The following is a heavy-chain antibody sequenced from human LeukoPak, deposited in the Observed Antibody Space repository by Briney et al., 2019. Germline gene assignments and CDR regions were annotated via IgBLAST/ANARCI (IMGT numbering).Heavy chain of an antibody. D-gene: IGHD6-6*01. CDR3: TRYRAAHNPYDY. CDR2: IRSKAYGGTT. V-gene: IGHV3-49*04. Sequence: GGSLRLSCTASGFTFGDYAMSWVRQAPGKGLEWVGFIRSKAYGGTTEYAASVKGRFTISRDDSKSIAYLQMNSLKTEDTAVYYCTRYRAAHNPYDYWGQGTLVTVSS. J-gene: IGHJ4*02. CDR1: GFTFGDYA.